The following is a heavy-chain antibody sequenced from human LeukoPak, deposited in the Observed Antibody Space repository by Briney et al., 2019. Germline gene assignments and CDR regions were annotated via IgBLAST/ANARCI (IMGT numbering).Heavy chain of an antibody. CDR2: IIPIFGTA. J-gene: IGHJ4*02. Sequence: SVKVSCKASGGTFSSYAISWVRQAPGQGLEWMGGIIPIFGTANYAQKFQGRVMITADKSTSTAYMELSSLRSEDTAVYYCARDDDIGFGESYFDYWGQGTLVTVSS. CDR1: GGTFSSYA. CDR3: ARDDDIGFGESYFDY. D-gene: IGHD3-10*01. V-gene: IGHV1-69*06.